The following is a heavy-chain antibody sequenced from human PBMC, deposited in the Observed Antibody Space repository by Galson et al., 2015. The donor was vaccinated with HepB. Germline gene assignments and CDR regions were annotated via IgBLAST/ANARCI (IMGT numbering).Heavy chain of an antibody. CDR2: ISYDGINK. V-gene: IGHV3-30-3*01. J-gene: IGHJ1*01. CDR3: AVCFSTSCYAAENFQH. CDR1: GFIFNNSA. Sequence: SLRLSCPASGFIFNNSAIHWVRQAPGKGLEPVPVISYDGINKWYAASVKGRFTISRDNSKNTVYLQINSLRAEDTAVYFCAVCFSTSCYAAENFQHWGQGTLVTVSS. D-gene: IGHD2-2*01.